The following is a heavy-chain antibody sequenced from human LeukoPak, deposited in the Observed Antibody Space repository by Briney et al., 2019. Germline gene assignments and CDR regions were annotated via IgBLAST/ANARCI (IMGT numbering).Heavy chain of an antibody. D-gene: IGHD5-24*01. CDR1: GVSISRSC. Sequence: AETLSLTCTVSGVSISRSCWSWIRQPPGKGLEWIGHIYDTGSTNYNPSLKSRVTISVDTSKNHFSLKLTSVSAADTAVYFCERGRGWLQSPFDLWGRGTLVTVSS. V-gene: IGHV4-59*08. J-gene: IGHJ2*01. CDR3: ERGRGWLQSPFDL. CDR2: IYDTGST.